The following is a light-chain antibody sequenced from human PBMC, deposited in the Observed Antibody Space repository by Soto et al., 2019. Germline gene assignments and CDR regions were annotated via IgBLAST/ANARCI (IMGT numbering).Light chain of an antibody. J-gene: IGLJ2*01. CDR2: DVS. CDR1: SSDVGGYNY. CDR3: SSYTSRSTLV. V-gene: IGLV2-14*01. Sequence: QSALTQPASVSGSPGQSSTISCTGTSSDVGGYNYVSWYQQHPGKAPKLMIYDVSDRPSGVSSRFSGSKSGNTASLTISGLQAEDEADYYCSSYTSRSTLVFGGGTKLTVL.